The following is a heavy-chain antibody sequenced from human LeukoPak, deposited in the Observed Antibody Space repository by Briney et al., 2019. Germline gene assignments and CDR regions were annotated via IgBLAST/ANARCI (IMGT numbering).Heavy chain of an antibody. D-gene: IGHD5-12*01. CDR1: GGSISSGGYY. Sequence: TSETLSLTCTVSGGSISSGGYYWSWIRQPPGKGLEWIGYIYYSGSTYYNPSLKSRVTISVDTSKNQFSLKLSSVTAADTAVYYCASGYSGYERSSYYFDYWGQGTLVTVSS. V-gene: IGHV4-30-4*01. J-gene: IGHJ4*02. CDR3: ASGYSGYERSSYYFDY. CDR2: IYYSGST.